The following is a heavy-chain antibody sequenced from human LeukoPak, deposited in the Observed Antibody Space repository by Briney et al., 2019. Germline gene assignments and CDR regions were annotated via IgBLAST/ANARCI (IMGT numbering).Heavy chain of an antibody. CDR1: GYSISSGYY. J-gene: IGHJ4*02. Sequence: SETLSLTCAVSGYSISSGYYWGWIRQPPGKGLEWIGSIYHSGSTYYNPSLKSRATISVDTSKNQFSLKLSSVTAADTAVYYCARRVVGVPYYFDYWGQGTLVTVSS. CDR2: IYHSGST. CDR3: ARRVVGVPYYFDY. D-gene: IGHD1-26*01. V-gene: IGHV4-38-2*01.